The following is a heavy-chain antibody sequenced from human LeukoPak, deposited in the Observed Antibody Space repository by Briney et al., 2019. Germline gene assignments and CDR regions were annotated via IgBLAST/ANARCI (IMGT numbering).Heavy chain of an antibody. J-gene: IGHJ5*02. CDR1: GFTFNSYW. CDR2: IKKDGSEK. CDR3: ARFISLGA. D-gene: IGHD3-16*01. V-gene: IGHV3-7*01. Sequence: GGSLRLSCAASGFTFNSYWLSWVRQAPGKGLEWVANIKKDGSEKNYVDSVKGRFTISRDNAKNSLYLQMDSLRAEDTAVYYCARFISLGAWGQGTLVTVSS.